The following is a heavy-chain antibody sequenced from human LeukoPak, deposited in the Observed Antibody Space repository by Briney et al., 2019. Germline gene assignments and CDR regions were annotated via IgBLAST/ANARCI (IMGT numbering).Heavy chain of an antibody. Sequence: PSGTLSLTCAVSGGSIRSNNWWSWVRQPPGKGLEWIGEIYHSGSTNYNPSLKSRVTISVDKSKNQFSLKLSSVTAADTAVYYCARGGGYSSGWVYYLDYWGQGTLVTVSS. V-gene: IGHV4-4*02. CDR3: ARGGGYSSGWVYYLDY. J-gene: IGHJ4*02. CDR2: IYHSGST. D-gene: IGHD6-19*01. CDR1: GGSIRSNNW.